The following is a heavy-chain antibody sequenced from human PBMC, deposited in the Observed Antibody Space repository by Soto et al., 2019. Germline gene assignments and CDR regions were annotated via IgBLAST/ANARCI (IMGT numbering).Heavy chain of an antibody. Sequence: SETLSLTCTVSGDSISTYYWSWIRQPPGKGLEWIGYIYYSGSTNYNPSLKSRVTISLDTSKNQFSLKLSSVTAADTAVYFCAXGRGLIVPTAIPHWFDPWGQGTLVTVSS. D-gene: IGHD2-2*02. CDR1: GDSISTYY. CDR3: AXGRGLIVPTAIPHWFDP. V-gene: IGHV4-59*01. CDR2: IYYSGST. J-gene: IGHJ5*02.